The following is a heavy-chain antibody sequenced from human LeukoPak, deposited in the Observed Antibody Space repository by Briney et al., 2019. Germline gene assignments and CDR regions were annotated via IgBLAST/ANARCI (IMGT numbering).Heavy chain of an antibody. D-gene: IGHD3-22*01. Sequence: SQTLSLTCTVSGGSISSSGYYWSWIRQHPGKGLEWIGYIYYSGSTYYNPSLKSRVTISVDTSKNQFSLKLSSVTAADTAVYYCARVRESSDSSGYYYTPYDFDYWGQGTLVTVSS. J-gene: IGHJ4*02. CDR1: GGSISSSGYY. V-gene: IGHV4-31*03. CDR2: IYYSGST. CDR3: ARVRESSDSSGYYYTPYDFDY.